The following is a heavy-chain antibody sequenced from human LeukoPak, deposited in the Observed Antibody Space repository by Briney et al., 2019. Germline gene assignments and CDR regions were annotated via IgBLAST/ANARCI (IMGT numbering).Heavy chain of an antibody. CDR3: AREFGYSYGYFDY. Sequence: GSLRLSCAASGFTFSSYAMHWVRQAPGKGLEWVAVISYDGSNKYYADSVKGRFTISRDNSKNTLYLQMNSLRAEDTAVYYCAREFGYSYGYFDYWGQGTLVTVSS. CDR1: GFTFSSYA. CDR2: ISYDGSNK. V-gene: IGHV3-30-3*01. J-gene: IGHJ4*02. D-gene: IGHD5-18*01.